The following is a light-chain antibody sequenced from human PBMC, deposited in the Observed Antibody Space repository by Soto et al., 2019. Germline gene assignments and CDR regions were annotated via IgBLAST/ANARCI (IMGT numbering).Light chain of an antibody. CDR2: DAS. CDR1: QSISSW. V-gene: IGKV1-5*01. J-gene: IGKJ1*01. CDR3: QQYNSLTWT. Sequence: IQVTQSPSTPSSSLGDRGTITFRASQSISSWLAWYQQKPGKAPKLLIYDASSLESGVPSRFSGSGSGTEFTLTISSLQPDDFATYYCQQYNSLTWTFGQGTKVDNK.